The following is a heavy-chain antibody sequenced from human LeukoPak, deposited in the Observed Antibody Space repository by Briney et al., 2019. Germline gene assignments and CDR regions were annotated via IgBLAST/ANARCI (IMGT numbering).Heavy chain of an antibody. CDR1: GLTFSSYW. V-gene: IGHV3-7*01. D-gene: IGHD1-26*01. CDR3: ARSLVVGATYPYH. J-gene: IGHJ5*02. CDR2: IKKDGSEK. Sequence: GGSLRLSCAASGLTFSSYWMSWVRQAPGKGLEWVANIKKDGSEKYYVDSVEGRFTISRDNAKNSLYLQMNSLRAEDTAVYYCARSLVVGATYPYHWGQGTLVTVSS.